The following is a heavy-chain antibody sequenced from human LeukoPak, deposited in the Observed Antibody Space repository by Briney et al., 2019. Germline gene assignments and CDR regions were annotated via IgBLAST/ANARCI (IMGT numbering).Heavy chain of an antibody. V-gene: IGHV4-4*02. D-gene: IGHD1-26*01. J-gene: IGHJ5*02. Sequence: SETLSLTCAVSGGSISSSNWWSWVRQPPGKGLEWIGEIYHSGSTNYNPSLKSRVTISVDKSKNRFSLKLSSVTAADTAVYYCARLGGATPNWFDPWGQGTLVTVSS. CDR1: GGSISSSNW. CDR3: ARLGGATPNWFDP. CDR2: IYHSGST.